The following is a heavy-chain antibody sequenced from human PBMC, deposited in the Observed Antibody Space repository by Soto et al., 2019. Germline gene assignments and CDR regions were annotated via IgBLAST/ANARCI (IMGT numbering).Heavy chain of an antibody. CDR2: ISAYNGNT. V-gene: IGHV1-18*01. D-gene: IGHD2-15*01. J-gene: IGHJ6*02. CDR3: ARGEPCSGGSCYSGPPPYGMDV. Sequence: ASVKVSCKASGYTFTSYGISWVRQAPGQGLEWMGWISAYNGNTNYAQKLQGRVTMTTDTSTSTAYMELRSLRSDDTAVYYCARGEPCSGGSCYSGPPPYGMDVWGQGTTVTVSS. CDR1: GYTFTSYG.